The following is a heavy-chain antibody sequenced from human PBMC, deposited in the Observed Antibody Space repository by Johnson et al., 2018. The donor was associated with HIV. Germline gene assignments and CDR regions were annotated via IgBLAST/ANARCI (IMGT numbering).Heavy chain of an antibody. Sequence: VQLVESGGGLVHPGGSLRLSCAASGFTVSTNYMSWVRQAPGKGLEWVSLIYTGGSTFYADSVKGRFTISRDNSKNALYLQMNSLRAEDTALYYCARREGTTGTFSAFDIWGQGTMVTVSS. J-gene: IGHJ3*02. V-gene: IGHV3-66*01. CDR1: GFTVSTNY. CDR2: IYTGGST. D-gene: IGHD1-1*01. CDR3: ARREGTTGTFSAFDI.